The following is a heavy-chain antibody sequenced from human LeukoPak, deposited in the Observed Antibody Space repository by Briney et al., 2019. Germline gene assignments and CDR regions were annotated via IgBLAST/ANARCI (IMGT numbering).Heavy chain of an antibody. CDR1: GGSISSSSYY. J-gene: IGHJ6*02. CDR2: IYYSGST. Sequence: SETLSLTCTVSGGSISSSSYYWGWLRQPPGQGLEWIGSIYYSGSTYYNPSLKSRVTISVDTSKNQFSLKLSSVTAADTAVYYCARAPRNYGMDVWGQGTTVTVSS. V-gene: IGHV4-39*07. CDR3: ARAPRNYGMDV.